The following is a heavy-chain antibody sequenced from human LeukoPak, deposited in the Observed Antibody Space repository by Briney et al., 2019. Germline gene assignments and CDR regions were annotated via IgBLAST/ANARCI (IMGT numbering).Heavy chain of an antibody. Sequence: SETLSLTCAVYGGSFSGYYWSWIRQPPGKGLEWIGEINHSGSTNYNPSLKSRVTISVDTSKNQFSLKLSSVTAADTAVYYRARGGVDDYVWGSYRIAHNWFDPWGQGTLVTVSS. D-gene: IGHD3-16*02. CDR3: ARGGVDDYVWGSYRIAHNWFDP. CDR2: INHSGST. CDR1: GGSFSGYY. J-gene: IGHJ5*02. V-gene: IGHV4-34*01.